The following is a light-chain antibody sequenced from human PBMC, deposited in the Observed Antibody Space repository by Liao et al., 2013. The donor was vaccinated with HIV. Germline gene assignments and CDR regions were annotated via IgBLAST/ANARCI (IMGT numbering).Light chain of an antibody. Sequence: SYVLTQPPSVSVAPGQTASIPCGGDKIGTKSVHWYQQRPGQAPMLVISFDRDRPSGIPERFAGSNSGNTATLTISRVEAEDEADYYCQVWDSISGQGGSIFGGGTEADRP. J-gene: IGLJ2*01. CDR1: KIGTKS. V-gene: IGLV3-21*01. CDR2: FDR. CDR3: QVWDSISGQGGSI.